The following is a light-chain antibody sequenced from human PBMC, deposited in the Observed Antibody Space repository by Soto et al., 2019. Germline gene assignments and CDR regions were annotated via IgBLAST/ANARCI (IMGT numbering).Light chain of an antibody. CDR3: LSYTTSSTYV. Sequence: QSVLTQPASVSGSPGQSITISCTGTSSDVGAYNYVSWYQQLPGKAPKLMIYDVSNRPSGVSNRFSGSKSGNTASLTISGLQAEYETDYYCLSYTTSSTYVFGSGINVTVL. CDR2: DVS. V-gene: IGLV2-14*03. CDR1: SSDVGAYNY. J-gene: IGLJ1*01.